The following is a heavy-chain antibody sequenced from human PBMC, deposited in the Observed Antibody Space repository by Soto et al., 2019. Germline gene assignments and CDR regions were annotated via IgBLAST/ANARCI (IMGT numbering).Heavy chain of an antibody. CDR1: GFTFSSYA. CDR2: ISGSGGST. CDR3: AKVQGGVVVVATPNWYFDL. V-gene: IGHV3-23*01. D-gene: IGHD2-15*01. Sequence: EVQLLESGGGLVQPGGSLRLSCAASGFTFSSYAMSWVRQAPGKGLEWVSAISGSGGSTYYADSVKGRFTISRDNSKNTLYLQMNSLRAEDTAVYYCAKVQGGVVVVATPNWYFDLWGRGTLVTVSS. J-gene: IGHJ2*01.